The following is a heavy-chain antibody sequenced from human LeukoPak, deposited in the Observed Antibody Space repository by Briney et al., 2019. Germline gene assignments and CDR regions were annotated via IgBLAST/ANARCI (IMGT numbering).Heavy chain of an antibody. D-gene: IGHD3-3*01. V-gene: IGHV3-21*01. J-gene: IGHJ4*02. CDR1: GFTFSSYS. CDR3: ATAEYDFWSPFFDY. CDR2: ISSSSSYI. Sequence: PGGSLRLSCAASGFTFSSYSMNWVRQAPGKGLEWVSSISSSSSYIYYADSVKGRFTISRDNAKNSLYPQMNSLRAEDTAVYYCATAEYDFWSPFFDYWGQGTLVTVSS.